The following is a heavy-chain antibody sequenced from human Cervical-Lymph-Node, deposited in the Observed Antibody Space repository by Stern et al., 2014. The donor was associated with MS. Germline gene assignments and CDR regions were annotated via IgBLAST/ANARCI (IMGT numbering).Heavy chain of an antibody. V-gene: IGHV3-15*01. CDR3: TTETTTVTNFDY. D-gene: IGHD4-17*01. J-gene: IGHJ4*02. CDR2: IQSKTDGGTT. Sequence: EVQLVESGGGLVKPGGSLRLSWAGSGFTFSNAWMSWVRQAPGKGLEWVGRIQSKTDGGTTDYAAPLKGRFTISRDDSKNTLYLQMNSLKTEDTAVYYCTTETTTVTNFDYWGQGTLVTVSS. CDR1: GFTFSNAW.